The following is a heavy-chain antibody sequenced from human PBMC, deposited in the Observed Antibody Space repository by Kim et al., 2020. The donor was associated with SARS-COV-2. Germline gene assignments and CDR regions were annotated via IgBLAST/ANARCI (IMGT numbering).Heavy chain of an antibody. CDR3: ARDPGIAAAGQGVDY. J-gene: IGHJ4*02. V-gene: IGHV3-30*07. Sequence: DSVKGRLSSSRDNSKNPLYLQMNSLRAEDTAVYYCARDPGIAAAGQGVDYWGQGTLVTVSS. D-gene: IGHD6-13*01.